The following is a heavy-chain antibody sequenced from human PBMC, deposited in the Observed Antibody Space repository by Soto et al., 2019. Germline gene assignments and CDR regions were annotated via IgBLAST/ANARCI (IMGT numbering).Heavy chain of an antibody. CDR3: AASYCSGGSCYSSVPFDP. Sequence: ASVKVSCKASGYTFTSYGISWVRQAPGQGLEWMGWISAYNGNTNYAQKLQGRVTMTTDTSTSTAYMELRSLRPDDTAVYYCAASYCSGGSCYSSVPFDPWGQGTLVTVSS. CDR1: GYTFTSYG. D-gene: IGHD2-15*01. J-gene: IGHJ5*02. V-gene: IGHV1-18*01. CDR2: ISAYNGNT.